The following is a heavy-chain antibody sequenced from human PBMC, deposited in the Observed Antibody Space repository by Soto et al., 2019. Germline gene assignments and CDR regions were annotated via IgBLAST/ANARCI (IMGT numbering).Heavy chain of an antibody. CDR1: GFTFSSYG. J-gene: IGHJ6*02. CDR2: ISYDGSNK. D-gene: IGHD3-10*01. CDR3: ATEGGYYGSGSYLVVENYFGMDV. V-gene: IGHV3-30*03. Sequence: QVQLVESGGGVVQPGRSLRLSCAASGFTFSSYGMHWVRQAPGKGLEWVAVISYDGSNKYYADSVKGRFTISRDNSKNPLYLQMNSVRAEDRVVYYCATEGGYYGSGSYLVVENYFGMDVWGQGTTVTVSS.